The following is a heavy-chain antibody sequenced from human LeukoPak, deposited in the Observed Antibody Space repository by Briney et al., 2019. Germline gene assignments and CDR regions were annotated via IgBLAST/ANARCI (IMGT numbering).Heavy chain of an antibody. CDR1: GGSSSSGGYY. V-gene: IGHV4-61*02. J-gene: IGHJ4*02. CDR2: ISASGRS. Sequence: SQNLSLTCTVSGGSSSSGGYYWSWIRQPAGKGLEWIGRISASGRSNYNPSLKSRLTISIDPSKNQFSLMLSSVTATDTAVYYCAREFDSWGQGTLVTVSS. CDR3: AREFDS.